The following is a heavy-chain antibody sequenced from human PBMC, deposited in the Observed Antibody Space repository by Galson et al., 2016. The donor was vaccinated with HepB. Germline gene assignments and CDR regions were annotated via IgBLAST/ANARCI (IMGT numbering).Heavy chain of an antibody. CDR2: ISFDGGHK. Sequence: SLRLSCAASGIAFSNHPMHWVRQTPGMGLEWLALISFDGGHKYYSDSVMGRFTIARDNSKNTVFLQLSSLRTEDTALYYCATASNSGTIYYFDYWGQGTLVTVS. J-gene: IGHJ4*02. CDR1: GIAFSNHP. CDR3: ATASNSGTIYYFDY. D-gene: IGHD1-26*01. V-gene: IGHV3-30*04.